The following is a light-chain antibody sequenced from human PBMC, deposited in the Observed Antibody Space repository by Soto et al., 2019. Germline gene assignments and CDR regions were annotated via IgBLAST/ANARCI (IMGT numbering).Light chain of an antibody. CDR2: GAS. CDR1: QSVTNSY. Sequence: EIVLTQSPATLSLSPGERATLSCRASQSVTNSYLAWYQQNPGQAPRLLIYGASSRATGVPDRFSGSGSGTDFTLTIIRLEPEDFAVYYCQQYGRTPRTFGQGTKVDIK. V-gene: IGKV3-20*01. J-gene: IGKJ1*01. CDR3: QQYGRTPRT.